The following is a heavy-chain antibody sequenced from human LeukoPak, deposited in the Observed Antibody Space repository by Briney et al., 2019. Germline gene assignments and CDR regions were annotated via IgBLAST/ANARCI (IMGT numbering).Heavy chain of an antibody. CDR3: ARDRQGFNIVVGTDFDY. D-gene: IGHD2-2*01. V-gene: IGHV1-18*01. CDR2: ISPYNSNT. CDR1: GHTFTNYG. Sequence: ASVKVSCKASGHTFTNYGISWVRQAPGQGLEWMGWISPYNSNTNYAQKLQGRVTMTTDSSTTTAYMELRSLRSDDTAVYYCARDRQGFNIVVGTDFDYWGQGTLVTVSS. J-gene: IGHJ4*02.